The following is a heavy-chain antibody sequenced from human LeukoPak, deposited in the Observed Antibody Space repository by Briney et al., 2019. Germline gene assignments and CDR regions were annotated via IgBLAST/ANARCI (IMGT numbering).Heavy chain of an antibody. CDR2: IYYSGST. CDR1: GGSISSYY. Sequence: SETLSLTCTVSGGSISSYYWSWIRQPPGKGLEWIGYIYYSGSTNYNPSLKSRVTISVDTSKNQFSLKLSSVTAADTAVYYCASALIAAGLTFDYWGQGTLVTVSS. D-gene: IGHD6-13*01. CDR3: ASALIAAGLTFDY. V-gene: IGHV4-59*01. J-gene: IGHJ4*02.